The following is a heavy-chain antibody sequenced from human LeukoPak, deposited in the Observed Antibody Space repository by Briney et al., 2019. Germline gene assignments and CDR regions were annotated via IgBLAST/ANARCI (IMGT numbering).Heavy chain of an antibody. CDR2: IKQDGSHI. V-gene: IGHV3-7*01. Sequence: GSLRLSCVASGFTFSSYWMSWVRQVPGKGLEWVANIKQDGSHIYYVDSLKGRFTISRDNAKNSLYLQMNSLRVEDTAVYYCARIGYSSSSFDYWGQGTLVTVSS. J-gene: IGHJ4*02. CDR3: ARIGYSSSSFDY. CDR1: GFTFSSYW. D-gene: IGHD6-6*01.